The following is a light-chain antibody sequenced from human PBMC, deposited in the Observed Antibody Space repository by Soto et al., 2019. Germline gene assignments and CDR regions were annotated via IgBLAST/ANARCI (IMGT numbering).Light chain of an antibody. J-gene: IGKJ1*01. Sequence: DIQMTQSPSSLSASVGDRVTITCRASQSIGTWLAWYQQKPGKAPKVLIHKASSLESGAPSRFSGSGSGTEFTLTISSLQLGDFATYYCQQYNSYSWTFGQGTKVDI. V-gene: IGKV1-5*03. CDR1: QSIGTW. CDR2: KAS. CDR3: QQYNSYSWT.